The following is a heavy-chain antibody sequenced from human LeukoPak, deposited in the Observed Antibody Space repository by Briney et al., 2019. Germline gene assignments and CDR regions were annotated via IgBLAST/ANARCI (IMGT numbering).Heavy chain of an antibody. J-gene: IGHJ2*01. D-gene: IGHD2-15*01. CDR1: GFTFSSYA. CDR2: TSSDGSNK. Sequence: PGRSLRLSCAASGFTFSSYAIHWVRQAPGKGLEWVALTSSDGSNKKYTDSVKGRFTISRDNSKNTLYLQMNSLRTEDTAVYYCASASTGAAVNWFFDLWGRGTLVTVSS. V-gene: IGHV3-30*04. CDR3: ASASTGAAVNWFFDL.